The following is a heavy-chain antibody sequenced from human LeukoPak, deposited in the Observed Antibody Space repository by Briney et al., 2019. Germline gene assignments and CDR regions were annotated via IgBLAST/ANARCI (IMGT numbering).Heavy chain of an antibody. CDR3: GGPTVRGVITY. V-gene: IGHV3-11*06. D-gene: IGHD3-10*01. Sequence: GGSLRLSCAASGFTFSDYYMLWLRQAPGKGLEWVSFISSSAGYTNYADSVKGRFTISRDNAKNLLYLQMNSLRAEDTAVYYCGGPTVRGVITYWGQGTLVTVSS. CDR1: GFTFSDYY. J-gene: IGHJ4*02. CDR2: ISSSAGYT.